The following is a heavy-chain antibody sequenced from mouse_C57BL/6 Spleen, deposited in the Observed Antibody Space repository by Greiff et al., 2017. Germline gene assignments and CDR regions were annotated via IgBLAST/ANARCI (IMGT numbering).Heavy chain of an antibody. J-gene: IGHJ3*01. CDR2: INPNNGGT. CDR1: GYTFTDYN. V-gene: IGHV1-18*01. Sequence: EVQLQQSGPELVKPGASVKIPCKASGYTFTDYNMDWVKQSHGKSLEWIGDINPNNGGTIYNQKFKGKATWTVDKSYSTAYMELRSLTSEYTAVYYCARSAYGNLFAYWGQGTLVTVSA. CDR3: ARSAYGNLFAY. D-gene: IGHD2-1*01.